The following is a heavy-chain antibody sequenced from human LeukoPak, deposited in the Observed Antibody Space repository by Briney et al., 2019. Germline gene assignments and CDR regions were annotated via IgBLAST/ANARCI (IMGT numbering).Heavy chain of an antibody. J-gene: IGHJ4*02. CDR2: IFSSGST. Sequence: SETLSLTCTVSGGSISGYYWTWLRQPAGKGLEWIGRIFSSGSTNYNPSLKSRVTMSVDTSKNQFSLKVSSVTAADTALYYCARVLHGDYKYYFDYWGQGTLVTVSS. D-gene: IGHD4-17*01. CDR1: GGSISGYY. V-gene: IGHV4-4*07. CDR3: ARVLHGDYKYYFDY.